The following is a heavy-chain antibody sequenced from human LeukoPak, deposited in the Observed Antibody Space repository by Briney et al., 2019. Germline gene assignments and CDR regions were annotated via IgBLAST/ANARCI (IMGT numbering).Heavy chain of an antibody. CDR3: ARWGTGYSSGWYPLGY. V-gene: IGHV3-23*01. CDR1: GFTFSSYA. CDR2: ITNSGGTT. D-gene: IGHD6-19*01. Sequence: GGSLRLSCAASGFTFSSYAMSWVRQAPGKGLEWVSAITNSGGTTYYADSVKGRFTISRDNAKNSLYLQMNSLRAEDTAVYYCARWGTGYSSGWYPLGYWGQGTLVTVSS. J-gene: IGHJ4*02.